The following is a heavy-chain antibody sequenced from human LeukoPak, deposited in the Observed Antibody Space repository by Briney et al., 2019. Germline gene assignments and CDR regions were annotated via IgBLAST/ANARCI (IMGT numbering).Heavy chain of an antibody. CDR2: IGSNSLPT. CDR1: GFTFSSYS. V-gene: IGHV3-23*01. J-gene: IGHJ5*02. Sequence: GGSLRLSCAASGFTFSSYSMNWVRQAPGKGLEWVSGIGSNSLPTVYADSVKGRFTISRDNSKSMLYLQMDSLRVEGTAVYYCAKHCSGYCNTASEKRFDPWGQGTLVTVSS. CDR3: AKHCSGYCNTASEKRFDP. D-gene: IGHD2-2*03.